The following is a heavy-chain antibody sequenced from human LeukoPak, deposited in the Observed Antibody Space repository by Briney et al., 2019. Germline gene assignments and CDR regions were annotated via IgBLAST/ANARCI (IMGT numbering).Heavy chain of an antibody. V-gene: IGHV3-23*01. Sequence: GGSLRLSCAASGFTVSSNYMSWVRQAPGKGLEWVSAISGSGGSTYYADSVKGRFTISRDNSKNTLYLQMNSLRAEDTAVYYCAKGRFGGATRGFDYWGQGTLVTVSS. CDR3: AKGRFGGATRGFDY. CDR1: GFTVSSNY. CDR2: ISGSGGST. D-gene: IGHD3-16*01. J-gene: IGHJ4*02.